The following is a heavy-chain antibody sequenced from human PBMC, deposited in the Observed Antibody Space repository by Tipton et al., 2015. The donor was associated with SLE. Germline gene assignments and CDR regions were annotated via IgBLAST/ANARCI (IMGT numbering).Heavy chain of an antibody. CDR2: INHSGST. CDR1: GGSFSGYY. Sequence: TLSLTCAVYGGSFSGYYWSWIRQPPGKGLEWIGEINHSGSTNYNPSLKSRVTISADTSKNQFSLKLSSVTAADTAVYYCARGTSGFDYWGQGTLVTVSS. V-gene: IGHV4-34*01. J-gene: IGHJ4*02. CDR3: ARGTSGFDY.